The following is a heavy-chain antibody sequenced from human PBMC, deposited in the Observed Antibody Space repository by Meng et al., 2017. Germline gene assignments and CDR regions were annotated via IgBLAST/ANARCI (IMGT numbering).Heavy chain of an antibody. V-gene: IGHV3-21*04. Sequence: GESLKISCAASGFTFSSYSMNWVRQAPGKGLEWVSSISSSSSYIYYADSVKGRFTISRDNSKNTLYLQMNSLRAEDTAVYYCAKDRPLGSYYPYYYYYGMDVWGQGTTVTVSS. CDR1: GFTFSSYS. CDR3: AKDRPLGSYYPYYYYYGMDV. J-gene: IGHJ6*02. D-gene: IGHD1-26*01. CDR2: ISSSSSYI.